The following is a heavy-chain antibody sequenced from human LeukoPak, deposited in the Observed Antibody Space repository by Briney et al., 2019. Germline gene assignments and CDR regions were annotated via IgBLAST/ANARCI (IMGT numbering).Heavy chain of an antibody. V-gene: IGHV1-18*01. CDR2: ISVYNGNT. Sequence: ASAKVSCKASGCTLSSYDISWVRQAPGQGLEWMGWISVYNGNTNYAQKFQGRVTMTTDTSTSTAYMELRSLRSDDTAMYYCARVDSGRYYGHDYWGQGTLVTVTS. CDR3: ARVDSGRYYGHDY. J-gene: IGHJ4*02. D-gene: IGHD1-26*01. CDR1: GCTLSSYD.